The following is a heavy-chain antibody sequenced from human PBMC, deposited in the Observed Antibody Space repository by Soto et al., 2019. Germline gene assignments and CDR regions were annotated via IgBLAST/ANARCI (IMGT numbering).Heavy chain of an antibody. Sequence: HPGGSLRLSCAASGFTFSSYSMNWVRQAPGKGLEWVSYISSSSSTIYYADSVKGRFTISRDNAKNSLYLQMNSLRAEDTAVYYCAKNPKLRFLEWSTYRPIPYYYYYGMDVWGQGTTVTVSS. CDR2: ISSSSSTI. V-gene: IGHV3-48*01. CDR1: GFTFSSYS. CDR3: AKNPKLRFLEWSTYRPIPYYYYYGMDV. J-gene: IGHJ6*02. D-gene: IGHD3-3*01.